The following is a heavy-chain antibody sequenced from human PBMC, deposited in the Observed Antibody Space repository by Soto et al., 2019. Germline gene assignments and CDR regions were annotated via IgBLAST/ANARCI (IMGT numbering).Heavy chain of an antibody. CDR2: ISSGGTTI. CDR3: ARDYDILTGYSPFDY. CDR1: GFTFSDYY. D-gene: IGHD3-9*01. V-gene: IGHV3-11*01. J-gene: IGHJ4*02. Sequence: QVHLVESGGGLVKPGGSLRLSCAVSGFTFSDYYMSWIRQAPGKGLEWVAYISSGGTTIYYGDSVKGRFAISRDNAKNSLYLQMNSLSAEDTAVYYCARDYDILTGYSPFDYWGQGTLVTVSS.